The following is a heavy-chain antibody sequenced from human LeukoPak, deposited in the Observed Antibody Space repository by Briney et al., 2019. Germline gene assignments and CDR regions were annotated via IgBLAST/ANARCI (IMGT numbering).Heavy chain of an antibody. Sequence: ASVKVSCKASGYTFTSYYMHWVRQAPGQGLEWMGIINPSGGSTSYAQKFQGRVTKTRDTSTSTVYMELSSLRSEDTAVYYCARGGHDYGDYGPNEAHSWFDPWGQGTLVTVSS. J-gene: IGHJ5*02. CDR1: GYTFTSYY. D-gene: IGHD4-17*01. V-gene: IGHV1-46*01. CDR3: ARGGHDYGDYGPNEAHSWFDP. CDR2: INPSGGST.